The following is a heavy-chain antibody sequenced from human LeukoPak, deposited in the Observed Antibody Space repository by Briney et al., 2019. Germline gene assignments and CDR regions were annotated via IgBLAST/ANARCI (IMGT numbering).Heavy chain of an antibody. CDR3: ARAKWLRLLLLLDY. V-gene: IGHV3-30*03. J-gene: IGHJ4*02. D-gene: IGHD5-12*01. CDR1: GFTFSNYG. Sequence: QTGRSLRLSCAASGFTFSNYGMHWVRQAPGKGLEWVAVISYDGSTKFYADSVKGRFTISRDNSENTLFLQMNSLRPEDTAVYYSARAKWLRLLLLLDYWGERTLVTVSS. CDR2: ISYDGSTK.